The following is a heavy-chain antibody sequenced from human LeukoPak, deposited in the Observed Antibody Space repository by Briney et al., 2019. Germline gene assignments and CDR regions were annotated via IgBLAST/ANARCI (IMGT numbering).Heavy chain of an antibody. CDR1: GFTFSSYA. D-gene: IGHD2-2*01. Sequence: GGSLRLSCAASGFTFSSYAMHWVRQAPGKGLEWVAVISYDGSNKYYADSVKGRFTISRDNSKNTLYLQMNSLRAEDTAVYYCARDGTSCYLDYWGQGTLVTVSS. V-gene: IGHV3-30-3*01. CDR2: ISYDGSNK. J-gene: IGHJ4*02. CDR3: ARDGTSCYLDY.